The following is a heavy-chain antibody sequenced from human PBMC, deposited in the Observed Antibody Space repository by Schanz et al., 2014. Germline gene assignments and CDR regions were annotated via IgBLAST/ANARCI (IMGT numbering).Heavy chain of an antibody. Sequence: QLMQSGSEVRKPGASVKVSCKASGYSFTTYDVNWVRQATGQGLEWMGWMNPTTGNRGYAQNFQGRVTMTRDTSTSTAYMELRNVRYDDTAMYYCARGIPYCSSTSCSGLDAYDVWGQGTLVTVSS. D-gene: IGHD2-2*01. V-gene: IGHV1-8*01. J-gene: IGHJ3*01. CDR2: MNPTTGNR. CDR1: GYSFTTYD. CDR3: ARGIPYCSSTSCSGLDAYDV.